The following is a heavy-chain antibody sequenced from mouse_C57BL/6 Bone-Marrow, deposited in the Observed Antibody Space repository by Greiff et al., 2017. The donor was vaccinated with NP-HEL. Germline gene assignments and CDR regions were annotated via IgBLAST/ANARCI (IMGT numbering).Heavy chain of an antibody. CDR2: ISDGGSYT. CDR1: GFTFSSYA. CDR3: AREGGYGNYLDY. Sequence: EVKVVESGGGLVKPGGSLKLSCAASGFTFSSYAMSWVRQTPEKRLEWVATISDGGSYTYYPDNVKGRFTISRDNAKNNLYLQMSHLKSEDTAMYYCAREGGYGNYLDYWGQGTTLTVSS. V-gene: IGHV5-4*01. J-gene: IGHJ2*01. D-gene: IGHD2-1*01.